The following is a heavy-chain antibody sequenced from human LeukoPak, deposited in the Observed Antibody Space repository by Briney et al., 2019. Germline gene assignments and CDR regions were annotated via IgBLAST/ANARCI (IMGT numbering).Heavy chain of an antibody. D-gene: IGHD3-22*01. J-gene: IGHJ4*02. Sequence: GGSLRLSCAASGSTFSGYWMHWVRQAPGKGLVWVSRINSDGSSTSYADSVKGRFTISRDNAKNTLYLQMNSLRAEDTAVYYCARDPVYYDSRGYYSGGWYFDYWGQGTLVTVSS. CDR2: INSDGSST. CDR1: GSTFSGYW. V-gene: IGHV3-74*01. CDR3: ARDPVYYDSRGYYSGGWYFDY.